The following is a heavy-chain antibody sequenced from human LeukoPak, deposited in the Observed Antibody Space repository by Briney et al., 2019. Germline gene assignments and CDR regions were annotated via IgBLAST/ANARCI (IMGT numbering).Heavy chain of an antibody. CDR2: ISSSSSYI. CDR3: ARGAIQVVVAATLEYYYYGMDV. V-gene: IGHV3-21*01. Sequence: GGSLRLSCAASGCTFSSYSMNWVRQAPGKGLEWVSSISSSSSYIYYADSVKGRFTISRDNAKNSLYLQMNSLRAEDTAVYYCARGAIQVVVAATLEYYYYGMDVWGQGTTVTVSS. J-gene: IGHJ6*02. CDR1: GCTFSSYS. D-gene: IGHD2-15*01.